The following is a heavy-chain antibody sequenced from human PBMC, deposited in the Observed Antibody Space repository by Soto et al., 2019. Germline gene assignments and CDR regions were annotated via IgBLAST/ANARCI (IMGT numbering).Heavy chain of an antibody. D-gene: IGHD6-13*01. CDR1: GYTFTSYA. CDR2: INAGNGNT. CDR3: ARADVAAAGTYFDY. J-gene: IGHJ4*02. Sequence: ASVKVSCKASGYTFTSYAMHWVRQAPGQRLEWMGWINAGNGNTKYSQKFQGRVTITRDTSASTAYMELSSLRSEDTAVYYCARADVAAAGTYFDYWGQGTLVTSPQ. V-gene: IGHV1-3*01.